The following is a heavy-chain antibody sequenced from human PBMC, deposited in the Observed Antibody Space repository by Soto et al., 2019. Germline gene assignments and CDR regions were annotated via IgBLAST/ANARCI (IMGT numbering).Heavy chain of an antibody. Sequence: DVQLVESGGGLVQPGGSLRLSCAASGFTFSNYWMHWVRQAPGKGLVWVAYINSDASTIKYADSVKGRFTISRDNARNTLYLQMNSLRGDDTAVYYRARDKWNYYNYYGMDVWGQGTRVTVS. CDR2: INSDASTI. V-gene: IGHV3-74*03. CDR3: ARDKWNYYNYYGMDV. CDR1: GFTFSNYW. D-gene: IGHD1-20*01. J-gene: IGHJ6*02.